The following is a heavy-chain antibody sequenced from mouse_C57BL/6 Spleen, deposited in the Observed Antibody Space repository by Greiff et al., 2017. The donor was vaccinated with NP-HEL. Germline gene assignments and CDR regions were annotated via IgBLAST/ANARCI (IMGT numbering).Heavy chain of an antibody. J-gene: IGHJ2*01. D-gene: IGHD1-1*01. CDR1: GFNIKDYY. CDR2: IDPEDGDT. V-gene: IGHV14-1*01. CDR3: TTTTGVVPY. Sequence: EVQLQQSGAELVRPGASVKFSCTASGFNIKDYYMHWVKQRPEQGLEWIGRIDPEDGDTKYDRKFQGKATLTADTSSNTAYLQLRSLTSEDTAVYYCTTTTGVVPYWGQGTTLTVSS.